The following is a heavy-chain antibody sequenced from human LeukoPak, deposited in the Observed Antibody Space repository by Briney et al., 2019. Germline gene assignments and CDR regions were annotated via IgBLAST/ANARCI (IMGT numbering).Heavy chain of an antibody. V-gene: IGHV4-34*01. CDR3: AGVELLGPGY. Sequence: SETLSLTCAAFGGSFSGYYWTWIRQPPGKGLDWIGEINHSGSTNYNPSLKSRVTISVDTSKNQFSLKLSSVTAADTAVYYCAGVELLGPGYWGQGTLVTVSS. CDR1: GGSFSGYY. CDR2: INHSGST. J-gene: IGHJ4*02. D-gene: IGHD1-26*01.